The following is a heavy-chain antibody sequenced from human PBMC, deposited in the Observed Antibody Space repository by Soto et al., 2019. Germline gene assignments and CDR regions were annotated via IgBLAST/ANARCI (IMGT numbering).Heavy chain of an antibody. J-gene: IGHJ5*02. CDR2: INPSDGST. V-gene: IGHV1-46*03. D-gene: IGHD6-6*01. CDR3: ARGDRLYSSSTSGWFDP. CDR1: GYAITIYY. Sequence: GASVKVSWKASGYAITIYYMHWVRQAPGQGLEWMGIINPSDGSTSYAQKFQGRVTMTRDTSTSTVYMELSSLRSEDTAVYYCARGDRLYSSSTSGWFDPWGQGTLVTVSS.